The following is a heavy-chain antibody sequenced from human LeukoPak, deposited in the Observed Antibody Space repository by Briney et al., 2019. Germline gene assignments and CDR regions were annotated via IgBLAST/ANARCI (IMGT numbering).Heavy chain of an antibody. Sequence: PGGSLRLSCAASGFTFSSYATHWVRQPPGKGLEWVAVISNDGRSKFYADSVKGRFTISRDNSKNMLSLQVNSLRPEDTSVYYCVRDANSGLGTIDYWGQGTPVTISS. CDR1: GFTFSSYA. CDR2: ISNDGRSK. D-gene: IGHD1/OR15-1a*01. J-gene: IGHJ4*02. V-gene: IGHV3-30*04. CDR3: VRDANSGLGTIDY.